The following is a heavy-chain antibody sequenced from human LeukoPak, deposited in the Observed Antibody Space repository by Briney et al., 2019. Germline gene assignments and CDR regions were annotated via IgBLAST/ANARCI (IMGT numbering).Heavy chain of an antibody. Sequence: SQTLSLTCTVSGGSISSGSYYWRWIRQPAGKGLEWIGRIYTSGSTNYNPSLKSRVTISVDTSKNQFSLKLSSVTAADTAVYYCAREVSGWYRYYYYYMDVWGKGTTVTISS. J-gene: IGHJ6*03. CDR1: GGSISSGSYY. CDR2: IYTSGST. V-gene: IGHV4-61*02. CDR3: AREVSGWYRYYYYYMDV. D-gene: IGHD6-19*01.